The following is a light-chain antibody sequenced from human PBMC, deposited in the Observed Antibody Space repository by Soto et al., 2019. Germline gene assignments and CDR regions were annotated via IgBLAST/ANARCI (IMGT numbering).Light chain of an antibody. Sequence: EIEMTQSPATMSVSLGERATLSCRASQSVSNNLAWYQQKPGQAPRLLIYGASTRATGIPARFSGRGSGTEFTLTISSLQSEDFAIYYCKQYNNWPRTFGQGTKVEIK. CDR2: GAS. V-gene: IGKV3-15*01. J-gene: IGKJ1*01. CDR1: QSVSNN. CDR3: KQYNNWPRT.